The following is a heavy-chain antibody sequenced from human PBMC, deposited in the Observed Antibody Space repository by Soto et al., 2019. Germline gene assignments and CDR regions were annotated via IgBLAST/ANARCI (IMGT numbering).Heavy chain of an antibody. J-gene: IGHJ6*02. CDR2: ISSSSSTI. Sequence: GGSLRLSCAASGFTFSSYSMNWVRQAPGKGLEWVSYISSSSSTIYYADSVKGRFTISRDNAKNSLYLQMNSLRDEDTAVYYCARGDEGYGDYGVYYYGMDVWGQGTTVTVSS. CDR3: ARGDEGYGDYGVYYYGMDV. D-gene: IGHD4-17*01. CDR1: GFTFSSYS. V-gene: IGHV3-48*02.